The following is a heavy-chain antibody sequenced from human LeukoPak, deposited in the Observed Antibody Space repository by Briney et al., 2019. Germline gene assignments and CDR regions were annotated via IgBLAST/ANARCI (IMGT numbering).Heavy chain of an antibody. Sequence: ASVTVSCKASGYTFTGYYMHWVRQAPGQGLEWMGIINPSGGSTSYAQKFQGRVTMTRDTSTSTVYMELSSLRSEDTAVYYCAIAAAGTFDYWGQGTLVTVSS. D-gene: IGHD6-13*01. CDR3: AIAAAGTFDY. CDR2: INPSGGST. V-gene: IGHV1-46*01. J-gene: IGHJ4*02. CDR1: GYTFTGYY.